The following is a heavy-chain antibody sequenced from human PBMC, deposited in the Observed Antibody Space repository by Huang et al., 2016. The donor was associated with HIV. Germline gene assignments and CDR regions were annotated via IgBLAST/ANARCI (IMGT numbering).Heavy chain of an antibody. D-gene: IGHD3-22*01. J-gene: IGHJ4*02. CDR2: IIPIFGTA. Sequence: QVQLVQSGAEVKKPGSSVKVSCKASGGTFSSYAISWVRQAPGQGLAWMGGIIPIFGTANYAQKFQGRVTITADESTSTAYMELSSLRSEDTAVYYCLYDSSGRAVLGTADYWGQGTLVTVSS. CDR1: GGTFSSYA. V-gene: IGHV1-69*13. CDR3: LYDSSGRAVLGTADY.